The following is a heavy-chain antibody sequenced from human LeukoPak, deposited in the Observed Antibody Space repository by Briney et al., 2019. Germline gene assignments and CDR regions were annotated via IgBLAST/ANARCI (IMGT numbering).Heavy chain of an antibody. Sequence: GGSLRLSCAASGFTFISYAVTWVRQAPGKGLQWVSAISDSGGDTYYADSVKGRFTISIDNSKNTLYLQMNSLRAEDTAVYYCATVRGYSYGFMFYYFDYWGQGTLVTVSS. V-gene: IGHV3-23*01. J-gene: IGHJ4*02. CDR1: GFTFISYA. CDR3: ATVRGYSYGFMFYYFDY. D-gene: IGHD5-18*01. CDR2: ISDSGGDT.